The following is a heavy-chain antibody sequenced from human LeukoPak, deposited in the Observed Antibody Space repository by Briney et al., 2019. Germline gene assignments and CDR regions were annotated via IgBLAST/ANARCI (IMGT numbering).Heavy chain of an antibody. Sequence: ASVKVSCKASGYTFTGYYMHWVRQAPGQGLEWMGWINPNSGGTNYAQKFQGRVTMTRDTSISTAYMELSRLRSDDTAVYYCARVGSYDSSGYYPYNWFDPWGQGTLVTVSS. V-gene: IGHV1-2*02. CDR2: INPNSGGT. D-gene: IGHD3-22*01. CDR3: ARVGSYDSSGYYPYNWFDP. CDR1: GYTFTGYY. J-gene: IGHJ5*02.